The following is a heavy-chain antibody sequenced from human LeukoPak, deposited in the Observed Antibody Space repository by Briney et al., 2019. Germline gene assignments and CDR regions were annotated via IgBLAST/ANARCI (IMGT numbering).Heavy chain of an antibody. CDR2: ISAYNGNT. CDR1: GYTVTSYG. Sequence: ASVKVSCKASGYTVTSYGISWVRQAPGQGLEWMGWISAYNGNTNYAQKLQGRVTMTPATSTSTAYMELRSLRSDDTAVYYCARDVLLWFGELLYPDNWFDPWGQGTLVTVSS. D-gene: IGHD3-10*01. V-gene: IGHV1-18*01. J-gene: IGHJ5*02. CDR3: ARDVLLWFGELLYPDNWFDP.